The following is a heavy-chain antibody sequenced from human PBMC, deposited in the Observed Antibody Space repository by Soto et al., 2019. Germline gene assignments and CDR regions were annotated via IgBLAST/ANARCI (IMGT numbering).Heavy chain of an antibody. CDR3: AKDPLSWANYYGLDV. V-gene: IGHV3-23*01. Sequence: EVQLLESGGGLVQPGGSLRLSCAASGFTFSSSAMTWVRQAPGKGLEWVSTISRSGDQTYSADSVKGRLTISRDNSKHPLYLQMNRLRAEDTAVYYCAKDPLSWANYYGLDVWGQGTAVTVAS. CDR1: GFTFSSSA. D-gene: IGHD1-26*01. J-gene: IGHJ6*02. CDR2: ISRSGDQT.